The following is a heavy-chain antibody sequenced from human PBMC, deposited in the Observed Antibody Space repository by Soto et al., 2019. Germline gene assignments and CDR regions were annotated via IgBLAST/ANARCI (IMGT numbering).Heavy chain of an antibody. Sequence: HVQLQQWGAGLLKPSETLSLTCAVYGGSFSGDYWSWIRQPPGKGLEWNGEINHSGSTNYNPSLKSRVTLSVETAKNQFSLQLISVVAADTAVYYCARMEREYSKYGSYFDYWGQGTLVTVSS. V-gene: IGHV4-34*01. CDR1: GGSFSGDY. CDR3: ARMEREYSKYGSYFDY. D-gene: IGHD4-4*01. J-gene: IGHJ4*02. CDR2: INHSGST.